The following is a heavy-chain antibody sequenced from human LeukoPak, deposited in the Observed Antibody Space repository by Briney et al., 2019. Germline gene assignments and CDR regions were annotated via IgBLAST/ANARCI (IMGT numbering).Heavy chain of an antibody. V-gene: IGHV1-18*01. D-gene: IGHD2-2*01. CDR3: TRDQVGYCGSASCSPGDY. CDR1: GYTCSSYG. Sequence: ASVKVSCKASGYTCSSYGISWVRQAPGQGLEWMGWISAYNGNTNYAQRLQDRVTMTTETSTSTAYMELRSLRSDDTAVYYCTRDQVGYCGSASCSPGDYWGQGTLVTVSS. CDR2: ISAYNGNT. J-gene: IGHJ4*02.